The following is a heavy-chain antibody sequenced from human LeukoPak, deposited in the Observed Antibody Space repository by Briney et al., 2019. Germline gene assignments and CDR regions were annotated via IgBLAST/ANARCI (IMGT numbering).Heavy chain of an antibody. V-gene: IGHV1-18*01. CDR2: ISAYNGNT. CDR1: GYNFVNYG. CDR3: ARDQGSPTGY. J-gene: IGHJ4*02. D-gene: IGHD1-14*01. Sequence: ASVKVSCKTSGYNFVNYGVSWVRQAPGQGLEWMGWISAYNGNTNYAQKLQGRVTMTTDTSTSTAYMELRSLRSDDTAVYYCARDQGSPTGYWGQGTLVTVSS.